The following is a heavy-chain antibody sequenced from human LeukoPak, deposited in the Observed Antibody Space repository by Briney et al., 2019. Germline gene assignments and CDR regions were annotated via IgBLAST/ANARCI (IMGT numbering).Heavy chain of an antibody. CDR1: GGSISSSSSSYQ. CDR3: ARHTATGTTSGSVRAAFDI. D-gene: IGHD1-1*01. Sequence: SETLSLTCTVSGGSISSSSSSYQWGWIRQPPGKGLEWIGSIYYSGSTYYNPSLKSRVTISVDTSKNQFSLKLSSVTAADTAVYYCARHTATGTTSGSVRAAFDIWGQGTMVTVSS. CDR2: IYYSGST. J-gene: IGHJ3*02. V-gene: IGHV4-39*01.